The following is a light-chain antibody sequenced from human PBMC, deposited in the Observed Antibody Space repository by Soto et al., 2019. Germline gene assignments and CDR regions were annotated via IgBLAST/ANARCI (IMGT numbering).Light chain of an antibody. J-gene: IGKJ1*01. V-gene: IGKV1-27*01. Sequence: DTPMTQSPPSLSASVGDRVTITCRASQGISNYLAWYQQRPGKVPKLLIYAASTLQSGVPSRFSGSGSGTDFALTISSLQPEDVATYYCQKYSSAPWTFGQGTKVEIK. CDR1: QGISNY. CDR2: AAS. CDR3: QKYSSAPWT.